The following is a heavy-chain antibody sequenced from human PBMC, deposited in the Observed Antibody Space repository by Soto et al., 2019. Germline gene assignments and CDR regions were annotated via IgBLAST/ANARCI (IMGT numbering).Heavy chain of an antibody. J-gene: IGHJ4*02. CDR3: ARVGYSGYEGSFDS. V-gene: IGHV1-2*04. Sequence: GTSVKVSCKASGYTFTGYYMHWVRQAPGQGLEWMGWINPNSGGTNYAQKFQGWVTMTRDTSISTAYMELSRLRSDDTAVYYCARVGYSGYEGSFDSWGQGALVTVSS. CDR1: GYTFTGYY. D-gene: IGHD5-12*01. CDR2: INPNSGGT.